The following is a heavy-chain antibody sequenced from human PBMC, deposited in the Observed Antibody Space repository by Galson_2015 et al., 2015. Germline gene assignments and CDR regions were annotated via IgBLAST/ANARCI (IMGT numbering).Heavy chain of an antibody. D-gene: IGHD5-18*01. J-gene: IGHJ6*02. Sequence: SLRLSCATSGFTFTGYNMNWVRQAPGKGLEWVSYIASDGVTIYYADSVKGRFTISRDNARSSLYLQMNSLRDDDTAVYYCAREGYSYGRGMDVRGQGTTVTVSS. V-gene: IGHV3-48*02. CDR1: GFTFTGYN. CDR3: AREGYSYGRGMDV. CDR2: IASDGVTI.